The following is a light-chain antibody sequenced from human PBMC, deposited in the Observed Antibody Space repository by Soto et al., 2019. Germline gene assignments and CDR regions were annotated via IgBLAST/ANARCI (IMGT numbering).Light chain of an antibody. CDR3: CSYAGSPAVV. CDR1: SSDVGSYNL. CDR2: EGS. V-gene: IGLV2-23*01. Sequence: QSVLTQPASVSGSPGQSITISCTGTSSDVGSYNLVSWYQQHPGKAPKLMIYEGSKRPSGVSNRFSGSKSGNTASLTISGLQAEDEADNYCCSYAGSPAVVFGGGIKVTVL. J-gene: IGLJ2*01.